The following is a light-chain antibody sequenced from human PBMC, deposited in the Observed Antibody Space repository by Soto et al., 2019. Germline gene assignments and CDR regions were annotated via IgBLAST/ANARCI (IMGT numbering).Light chain of an antibody. CDR3: QQYGGSPQT. Sequence: EIGLTQSPGTLSLSPGERATLSCRASQSVSNYLAWYQQKPGQAPRLLIYGASSRATGIPDRFSGSGSGTDFTLTISRLEPEDFVVYYCQQYGGSPQTFGQGTKV. CDR1: QSVSNY. CDR2: GAS. V-gene: IGKV3-20*01. J-gene: IGKJ1*01.